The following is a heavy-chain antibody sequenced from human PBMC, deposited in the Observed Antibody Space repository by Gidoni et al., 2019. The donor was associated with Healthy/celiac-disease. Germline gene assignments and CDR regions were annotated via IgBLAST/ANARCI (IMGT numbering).Heavy chain of an antibody. CDR3: ANLGYCSSTSCYRSARYYYGMDV. CDR2: IIGSGGST. CDR1: GFTFRSYA. D-gene: IGHD2-2*02. V-gene: IGHV3-23*01. J-gene: IGHJ6*02. Sequence: EVQLLESVGGLVPPGGSLRLSCAASGFTFRSYALSWVRQAPGKWLEWVSAIIGSGGSTYYADSVKGRFTISRDNSKNTLYLQMNSLRAEDTAVYYCANLGYCSSTSCYRSARYYYGMDVWGQGTTVTVSS.